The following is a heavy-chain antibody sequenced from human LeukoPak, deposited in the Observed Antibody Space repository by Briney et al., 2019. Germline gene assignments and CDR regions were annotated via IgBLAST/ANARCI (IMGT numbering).Heavy chain of an antibody. V-gene: IGHV1-69*13. Sequence: SVKVSCKASGGTFSSYAISWVRQAPGQGVEWMGGIIPIFGTANYAQKFQGRVTITADESTSTAYMVLSSLRSEDTAVYYCARVSPPGGDYVDYWGQGTLVTVSS. D-gene: IGHD2/OR15-2a*01. CDR1: GGTFSSYA. CDR3: ARVSPPGGDYVDY. CDR2: IIPIFGTA. J-gene: IGHJ4*02.